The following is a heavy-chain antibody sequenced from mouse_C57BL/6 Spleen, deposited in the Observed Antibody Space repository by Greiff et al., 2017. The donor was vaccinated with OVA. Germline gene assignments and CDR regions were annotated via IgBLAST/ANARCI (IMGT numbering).Heavy chain of an antibody. CDR3: AMEDYEYDGTWFAY. CDR2: IHPSDSDT. CDR1: GYTFTSYW. D-gene: IGHD2-4*01. V-gene: IGHV1-74*01. Sequence: QVQLKQPGAELVKPGASVKVSCKASGYTFTSYWMHWVKQRPGQGLEWIGRIHPSDSDTNYNQKFKGKATLTVDKSSSTAYMQLSSLTSEDSAVYYCAMEDYEYDGTWFAYWGQGTLVTVSA. J-gene: IGHJ3*01.